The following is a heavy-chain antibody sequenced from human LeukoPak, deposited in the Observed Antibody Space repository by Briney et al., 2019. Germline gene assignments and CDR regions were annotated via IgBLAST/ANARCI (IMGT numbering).Heavy chain of an antibody. CDR3: ARDGRNSTNYNWFDP. J-gene: IGHJ5*02. D-gene: IGHD2/OR15-2a*01. CDR2: ISGSGGST. Sequence: GGSLRLSCAASGFTFSSYAMSWVRQAPGKGLEWVSAISGSGGSTYYADSVKGRFTISRDNSKNTLYLQMNNLRAEDTAVYYCARDGRNSTNYNWFDPWGQGTLVTVSS. V-gene: IGHV3-23*01. CDR1: GFTFSSYA.